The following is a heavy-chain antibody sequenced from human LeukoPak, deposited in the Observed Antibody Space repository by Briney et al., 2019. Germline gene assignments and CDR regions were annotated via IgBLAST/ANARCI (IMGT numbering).Heavy chain of an antibody. CDR2: VSGSGGIT. D-gene: IGHD2-2*01. V-gene: IGHV3-23*01. CDR1: GFTFSSYA. J-gene: IGHJ6*03. CDR3: AKVGCSSSSCSRFYQYMDV. Sequence: GGSLRLSCAASGFTFSSYAMKWVRQAPGKELEWVSSVSGSGGITYYADSVKGWFTISKDKSKNTLHLQMTSLRAEDTAVYYCAKVGCSSSSCSRFYQYMDVWGKGTTVTVSS.